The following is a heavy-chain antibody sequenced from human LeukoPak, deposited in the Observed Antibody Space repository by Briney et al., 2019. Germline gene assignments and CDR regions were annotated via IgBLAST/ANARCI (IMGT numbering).Heavy chain of an antibody. J-gene: IGHJ4*02. CDR1: GFTVSSNY. CDR2: IYSGGNT. V-gene: IGHV3-66*01. CDR3: ARDLHLSYYDILTGYYKAY. Sequence: PGGSLRLSCAASGFTVSSNYMSWVRQAPGKGLEWVSVIYSGGNTYYADSVKGRFTISRDNSKNTLYLQMNSLRAEDTAVYYCARDLHLSYYDILTGYYKAYWGQGTLVTVSS. D-gene: IGHD3-9*01.